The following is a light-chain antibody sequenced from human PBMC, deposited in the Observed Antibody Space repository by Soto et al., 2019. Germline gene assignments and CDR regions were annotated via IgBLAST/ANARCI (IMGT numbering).Light chain of an antibody. CDR3: QQRSNWPPST. V-gene: IGKV3-11*01. Sequence: IVLTQSPAKLPVSAGEIATLSCRASKSVSSNLAWYQQKPGQAPRLLICEASKRATGSPARFIGSGSGTTVTLTIISLEHADFAAYYCQQRSNWPPSTVGQGTRLEIK. CDR1: KSVSSN. J-gene: IGKJ5*01. CDR2: EAS.